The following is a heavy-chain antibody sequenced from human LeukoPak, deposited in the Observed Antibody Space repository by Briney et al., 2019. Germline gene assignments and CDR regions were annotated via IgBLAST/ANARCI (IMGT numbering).Heavy chain of an antibody. V-gene: IGHV1-8*02. Sequence: ASVKVSCKASGYTFTGYYMHWVRQATGQGLEWMGWMNPNSGNTGYAQKFQGRVTMTRNTSISTAYMELSSLRSEDTAVYYCARGTGSTHFYYYYYYMDVWGKGTTVTISS. CDR2: MNPNSGNT. CDR1: GYTFTGYY. CDR3: ARGTGSTHFYYYYYYMDV. D-gene: IGHD6-13*01. J-gene: IGHJ6*03.